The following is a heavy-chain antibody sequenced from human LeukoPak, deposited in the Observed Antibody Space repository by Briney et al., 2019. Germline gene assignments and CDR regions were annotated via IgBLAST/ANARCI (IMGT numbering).Heavy chain of an antibody. CDR3: AEGNWFDP. CDR1: GGTFSSYA. Sequence: SVKVSCKASGGTFSSYAISWVRQAPGQGLEWMGRIIPILGIADYAQKFQGRVTITADKSTSTAYMELSSLRSEDTAVYYCAEGNWFDPWGQGTLVTVSS. J-gene: IGHJ5*02. V-gene: IGHV1-69*04. CDR2: IIPILGIA.